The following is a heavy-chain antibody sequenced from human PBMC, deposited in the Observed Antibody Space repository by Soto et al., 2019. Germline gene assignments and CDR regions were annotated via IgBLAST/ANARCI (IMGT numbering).Heavy chain of an antibody. D-gene: IGHD3-16*01. CDR2: TSYDGSNK. Sequence: QVQLVESGGGVVQPGTSLRLSCVGSGFTFRSYVRHWVRQAPGKGLEWVALTSYDGSNKDYGDSVKGRFTISRDNSRHTVYLQMDSLRSVDTALYYCARWGTTGGLDVWGQGTLVSVSS. J-gene: IGHJ1*01. V-gene: IGHV3-33*05. CDR3: ARWGTTGGLDV. CDR1: GFTFRSYV.